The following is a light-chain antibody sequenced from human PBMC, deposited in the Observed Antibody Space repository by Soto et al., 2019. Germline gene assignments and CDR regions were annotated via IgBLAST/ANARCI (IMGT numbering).Light chain of an antibody. V-gene: IGKV1-6*01. CDR3: LQHYSSPRT. J-gene: IGKJ1*01. Sequence: AVQMTQSPSSLSASVGDRVTITCRASQGIRTDLGWYQQTPGKAPKLLISGASSLQSGVPSRFSGSGSGADFTLTISTLQPEDSATYYCLQHYSSPRTLGPGTKVEIK. CDR1: QGIRTD. CDR2: GAS.